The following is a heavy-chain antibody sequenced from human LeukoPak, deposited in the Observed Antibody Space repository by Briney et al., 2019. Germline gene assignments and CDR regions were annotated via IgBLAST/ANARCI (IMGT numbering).Heavy chain of an antibody. J-gene: IGHJ4*02. CDR3: ASASSGSWDQYFDY. V-gene: IGHV4-59*01. Sequence: SETLSLTCTVSGGSISGFYWSWIRQPPGRGLEWIGYMSNNGATNYNPSLKSRVTISGDTSKNQFSLKLSSVTAADTALYYCASASSGSWDQYFDYWGQGTLVTVSS. CDR2: MSNNGAT. CDR1: GGSISGFY. D-gene: IGHD6-19*01.